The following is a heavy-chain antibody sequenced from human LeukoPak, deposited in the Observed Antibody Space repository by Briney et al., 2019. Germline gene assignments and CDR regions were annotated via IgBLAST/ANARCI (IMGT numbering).Heavy chain of an antibody. D-gene: IGHD6-13*01. CDR3: ARDPPEGSSSRNWFDP. Sequence: SETLSLTCAVPGGSISSSNWWSWVRQPPGKGLEWIGEIYHSGYINYNPSLKSRVTISVDKSKNQISLKMSSVTAADTAVYYCARDPPEGSSSRNWFDPWGQGTLVTVSS. CDR1: GGSISSSNW. J-gene: IGHJ5*02. V-gene: IGHV4-4*02. CDR2: IYHSGYI.